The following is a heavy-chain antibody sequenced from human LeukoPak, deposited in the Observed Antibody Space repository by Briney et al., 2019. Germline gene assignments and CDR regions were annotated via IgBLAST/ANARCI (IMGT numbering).Heavy chain of an antibody. CDR1: GFSFSTYW. CDR3: ARTNLGAFDI. Sequence: PGGSLRLSCVASGFSFSTYWMHWVRQAPGKGLVWVSHITGDGRTTTYADSVKGRFTISRDNAKNTLSLQMNNLRAEDTAVYYCARTNLGAFDIWGQGTIVRVSS. V-gene: IGHV3-74*01. CDR2: ITGDGRTT. J-gene: IGHJ3*02.